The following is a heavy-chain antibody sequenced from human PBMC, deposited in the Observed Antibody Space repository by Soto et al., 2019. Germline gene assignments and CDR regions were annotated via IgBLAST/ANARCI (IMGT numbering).Heavy chain of an antibody. D-gene: IGHD1-26*01. Sequence: GGSLRLSCAASGLTFSSYSMNWVRQAPGKGLEWVSSISSSSSYIYYADSVKGRFTISRDNAKNSLYLQMNGLRAEDTAVYSCARTVGWELPQTRDYYYGMDVWGQGTTVTVCS. CDR3: ARTVGWELPQTRDYYYGMDV. CDR2: ISSSSSYI. J-gene: IGHJ6*02. CDR1: GLTFSSYS. V-gene: IGHV3-21*01.